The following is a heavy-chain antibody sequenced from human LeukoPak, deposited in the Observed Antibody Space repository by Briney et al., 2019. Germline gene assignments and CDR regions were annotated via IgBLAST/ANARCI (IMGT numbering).Heavy chain of an antibody. CDR2: LKNDGSSA. J-gene: IGHJ4*02. Sequence: PGGSLRLSCAATEVNSNGEWMHWVRKTPRKGLVWVARLKNDGSSAEYANSAQGRFIISRDNGRNTVFLQMDSLRGDDTAIYYCARARGGYVLDSWGQGTQVIVSS. CDR1: EVNSNGEW. D-gene: IGHD2-15*01. CDR3: ARARGGYVLDS. V-gene: IGHV3-74*03.